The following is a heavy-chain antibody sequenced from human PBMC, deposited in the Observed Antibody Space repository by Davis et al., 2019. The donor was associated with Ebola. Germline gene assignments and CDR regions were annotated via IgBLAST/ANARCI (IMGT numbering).Heavy chain of an antibody. D-gene: IGHD1-26*01. CDR2: IYSGGST. V-gene: IGHV3-23*03. J-gene: IGHJ4*02. CDR1: GFTFSSFA. Sequence: GGSLRLSCAASGFTFSSFAMSWVRQAPGKGLEWVSVIYSGGSTYYADSVKGRFTISRDNSKNTLYLQMNSLRAEDTAVYYCAKDLQSGSYYGRFDYWGQGTLVTVSS. CDR3: AKDLQSGSYYGRFDY.